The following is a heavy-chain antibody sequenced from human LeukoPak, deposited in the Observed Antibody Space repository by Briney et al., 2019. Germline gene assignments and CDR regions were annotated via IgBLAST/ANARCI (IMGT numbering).Heavy chain of an antibody. CDR2: IGPHSTFT. Sequence: ASMKVSCKSSRFTFTDHYIHWVRQGPGQGLEWMGYIGPHSTFTSSPQEFQGRVTMTRDASMSTAYMELTRLTSDGTAVYYCVREGEGPLSKDFDYWGQGTLVTVSS. J-gene: IGHJ4*02. V-gene: IGHV1-2*02. CDR1: RFTFTDHY. D-gene: IGHD2/OR15-2a*01. CDR3: VREGEGPLSKDFDY.